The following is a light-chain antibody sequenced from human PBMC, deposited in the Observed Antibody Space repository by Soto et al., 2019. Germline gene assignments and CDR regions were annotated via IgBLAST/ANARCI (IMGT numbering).Light chain of an antibody. V-gene: IGLV1-40*01. Sequence: QSVLTQPPSVSGAPGQRVTISCTGSNSNIGADHDVHWYQQLPGTAPKLLIYGNNNRPSGVPDRFSGSKSGTSASLDITGLQPEDEADYYCQSYDSSLSGWVFGGGTQLTVL. CDR2: GNN. J-gene: IGLJ3*02. CDR3: QSYDSSLSGWV. CDR1: NSNIGADHD.